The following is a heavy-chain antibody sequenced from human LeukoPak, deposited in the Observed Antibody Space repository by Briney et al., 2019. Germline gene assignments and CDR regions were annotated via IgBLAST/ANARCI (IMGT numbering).Heavy chain of an antibody. Sequence: PGGSLRLSCSASGFTFSSYAMHWVRQGPGKGLEYVSGINDSGGTKHYADSVKGRFTISRDDSKNTLYLQMSSLRAEDTAVYYCVKGLSRGFDWLLDPYYFDYWGQGTLVTVSS. V-gene: IGHV3-64D*09. CDR1: GFTFSSYA. J-gene: IGHJ4*02. CDR3: VKGLSRGFDWLLDPYYFDY. D-gene: IGHD3-9*01. CDR2: INDSGGTK.